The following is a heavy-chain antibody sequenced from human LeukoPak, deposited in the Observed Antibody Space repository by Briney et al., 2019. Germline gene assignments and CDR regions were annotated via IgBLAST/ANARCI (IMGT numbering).Heavy chain of an antibody. D-gene: IGHD6-19*01. Sequence: TGGSLRLSCAASGFTFSIYWMHWVRQAPGKGLVWLSRINSDGSSTSYAHSVKGRFTISRDNAKNTLYLQMNSLRAEDTAVYYCARGGIAVGQLSGWPNDYWGQGTLVTVSS. J-gene: IGHJ4*02. V-gene: IGHV3-74*01. CDR1: GFTFSIYW. CDR3: ARGGIAVGQLSGWPNDY. CDR2: INSDGSST.